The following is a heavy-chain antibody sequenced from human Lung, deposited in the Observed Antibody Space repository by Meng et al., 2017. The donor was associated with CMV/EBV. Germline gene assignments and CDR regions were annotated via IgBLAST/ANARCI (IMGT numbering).Heavy chain of an antibody. CDR1: NTSTSAGGYC. D-gene: IGHD3-3*01. CDR2: MYYGGNT. V-gene: IGHV4-39*01. CDR3: ARHLSNNFWSGYYVPPDFNY. J-gene: IGHJ4*02. Sequence: GSLRLXCTVSNTSTSAGGYCWGWIRQSPGKGLEWIASMYYGGNTHYNPSLKSRVTISIDTSKNQLSLRLSSVTAADTAIYYCARHLSNNFWSGYYVPPDFNYWGQGXLVTVSS.